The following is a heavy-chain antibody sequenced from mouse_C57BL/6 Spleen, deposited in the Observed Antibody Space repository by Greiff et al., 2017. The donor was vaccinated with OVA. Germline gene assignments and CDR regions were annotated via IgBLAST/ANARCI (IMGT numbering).Heavy chain of an antibody. J-gene: IGHJ1*03. Sequence: VQLQQSGTVLARPGASVKMSCKTSGYTFTSYWMHWVKQRPGQGLEWIGAIYPGNSDTSSNQKFKGKAKLTAVTSDSTAYMELSSLTNEDSAVYYCTRRYYDNDEGDWYCDVWGTGTTVTVSS. CDR3: TRRYYDNDEGDWYCDV. CDR1: GYTFTSYW. CDR2: IYPGNSDT. V-gene: IGHV1-5*01. D-gene: IGHD2-4*01.